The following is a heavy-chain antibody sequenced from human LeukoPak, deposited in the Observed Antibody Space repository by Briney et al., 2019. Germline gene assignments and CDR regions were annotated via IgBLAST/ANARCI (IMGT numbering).Heavy chain of an antibody. D-gene: IGHD3-3*01. Sequence: WGSLRLSCAVSGFTFNSYGMHWVRQAPGKGLEWVAFIRYDGSNKYYGDSVKGRFTISRDNSKKMLYVQMNSLRPEDTAVYYCAKEFHDFWSGYNWGDNWFDPWGQGTLVTVSS. CDR1: GFTFNSYG. V-gene: IGHV3-30*02. CDR2: IRYDGSNK. J-gene: IGHJ5*02. CDR3: AKEFHDFWSGYNWGDNWFDP.